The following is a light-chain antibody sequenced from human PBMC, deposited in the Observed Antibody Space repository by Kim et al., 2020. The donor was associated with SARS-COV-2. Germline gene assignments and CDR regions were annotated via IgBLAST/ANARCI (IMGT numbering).Light chain of an antibody. Sequence: VTISCTGSSTNIGAGYDVHWYQQLPGTAPKLLIYGNINRPSGVPDRFSGSQSGTSASLAITGLQAEDEADYYCQSYDSSPGLSGPVFGGGTKLTVL. CDR1: STNIGAGYD. J-gene: IGLJ2*01. CDR2: GNI. CDR3: QSYDSSPGLSGPV. V-gene: IGLV1-40*01.